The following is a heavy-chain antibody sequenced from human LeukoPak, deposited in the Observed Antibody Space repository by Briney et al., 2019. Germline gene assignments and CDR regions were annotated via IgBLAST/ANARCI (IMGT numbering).Heavy chain of an antibody. J-gene: IGHJ5*02. Sequence: SETLSLTCTVSGGSISSYYWSWIRQPPGKGLEWIGYVYYSGSTNYNPSLKSQVTISVDTSKNQFSLQLNSVTPEDTAVYYCARGVFSHWFNPWGQGTLVTVSS. CDR3: ARGVFSHWFNP. V-gene: IGHV4-59*12. CDR1: GGSISSYY. CDR2: VYYSGST.